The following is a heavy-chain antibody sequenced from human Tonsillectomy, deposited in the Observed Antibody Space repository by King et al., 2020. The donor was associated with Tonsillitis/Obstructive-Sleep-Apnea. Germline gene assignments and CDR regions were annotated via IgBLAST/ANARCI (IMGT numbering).Heavy chain of an antibody. D-gene: IGHD3-22*01. CDR3: ARDSMSHYYDSSGYYPFDY. CDR2: ISAYNHT. Sequence: QLVQSGAEVKKPGASVKVSCKASGYTFSSYGISWVRQAPGQGLEWMGWISAYNHTNYAQKLQGRVTMTTDTSTSTAYMEVRSLRSDDTAVYYCARDSMSHYYDSSGYYPFDYWGQGTLVTVSS. V-gene: IGHV1-18*01. J-gene: IGHJ4*02. CDR1: GYTFSSYG.